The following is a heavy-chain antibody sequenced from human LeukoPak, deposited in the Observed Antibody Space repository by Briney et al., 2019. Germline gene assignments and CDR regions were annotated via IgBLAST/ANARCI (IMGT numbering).Heavy chain of an antibody. V-gene: IGHV4-59*08. CDR2: IYYSGST. CDR1: GGSISSYY. J-gene: IGHJ4*02. D-gene: IGHD6-19*01. CDR3: ARHSRYSSGWYYGY. Sequence: PSETLSLTCAVYGGSISSYYWSWIRQPPGKGLEWIGYIYYSGSTNYNPSLKSRVTISVDTSKNQFSLKLSSVTAADTAVYYCARHSRYSSGWYYGYWGQGTLVTVSS.